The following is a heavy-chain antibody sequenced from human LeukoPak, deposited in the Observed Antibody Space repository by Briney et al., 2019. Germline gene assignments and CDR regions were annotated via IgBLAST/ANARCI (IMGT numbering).Heavy chain of an antibody. CDR1: GFTFSSYG. Sequence: PGGSLRLSCAASGFTFSSYGMHWVRQAPGKGLEWVAVIWYDGSNKYYADSVKGRFTISRDNSKNTLYLQMNSLRAEGTAVYYCARDLVAGEEMAAPWGQGTLVTVSS. CDR3: ARDLVAGEEMAAP. V-gene: IGHV3-33*01. J-gene: IGHJ5*02. D-gene: IGHD5-24*01. CDR2: IWYDGSNK.